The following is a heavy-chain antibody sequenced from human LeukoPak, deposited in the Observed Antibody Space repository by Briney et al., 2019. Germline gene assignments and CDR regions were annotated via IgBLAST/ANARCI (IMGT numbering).Heavy chain of an antibody. CDR1: RFTFSTYT. D-gene: IGHD6-13*01. CDR2: IPDSGRYT. J-gene: IGHJ4*02. Sequence: GGSLRLSCVGSRFTFSTYTMNWVRQAPGKGLEWISSIPDSGRYTHDADSVKGRFTISRDNAQNSLYLDMSSLRVEDTAVYYCVRGDSRDYWGQGTLVTVSS. CDR3: VRGDSRDY. V-gene: IGHV3-21*01.